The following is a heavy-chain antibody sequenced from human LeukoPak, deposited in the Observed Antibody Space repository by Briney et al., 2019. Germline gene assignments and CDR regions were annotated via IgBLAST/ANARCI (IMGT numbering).Heavy chain of an antibody. Sequence: SETLSLTCTVSGVSINSGGYYWTWIRQHPGKGLEWIGYIYYRGSTYYNPSLKSRVTISVDTSENQFSLKLNSVTAADTAVYYCARVDSSGWTLDYWGQGTLVTVSS. D-gene: IGHD6-19*01. CDR1: GVSINSGGYY. V-gene: IGHV4-31*03. J-gene: IGHJ4*02. CDR2: IYYRGST. CDR3: ARVDSSGWTLDY.